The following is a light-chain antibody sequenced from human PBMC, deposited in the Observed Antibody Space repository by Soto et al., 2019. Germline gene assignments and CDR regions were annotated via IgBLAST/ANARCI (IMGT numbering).Light chain of an antibody. CDR3: QKYGSPPLT. CDR2: GAS. V-gene: IGKV3-20*01. J-gene: IGKJ4*01. CDR1: QSVSSSS. Sequence: EIVLTQSPGTLSLSPGERATLSCRASQSVSSSSLAWYQQKPGQAPRLLIYGASSRTTGIPDRFSGSGSGTDFTLTISRLEPEDFAVYYCQKYGSPPLTFGGGTKVEIK.